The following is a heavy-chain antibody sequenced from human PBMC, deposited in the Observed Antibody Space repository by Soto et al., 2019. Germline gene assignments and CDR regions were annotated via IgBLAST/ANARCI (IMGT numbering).Heavy chain of an antibody. CDR1: GFTFSHYA. D-gene: IGHD1-26*01. J-gene: IGHJ4*02. Sequence: QVQLVESGGGVVQPGRSPRLSCAASGFTFSHYAMHWVRQAPGKGLEWVALMSYDGSNEYYADSVKGRFTISRDNSKNPLYLQMNSLRAEDTAVYYCAKAGSHNFACWGQGTLVTVSS. CDR2: MSYDGSNE. V-gene: IGHV3-30*18. CDR3: AKAGSHNFAC.